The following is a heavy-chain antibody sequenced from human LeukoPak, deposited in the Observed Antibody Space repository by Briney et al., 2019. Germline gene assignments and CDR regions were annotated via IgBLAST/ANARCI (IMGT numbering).Heavy chain of an antibody. Sequence: ASVTVSCKASGYTFTGYYMHWVRQAPGQGLEWMGGINANSGGTNYAQKVQGRVTITRDTSINTAYMQLSRLRADDTAVYYCASMGDYENHHMDVWGKGTTVTVSS. CDR3: ASMGDYENHHMDV. CDR2: INANSGGT. J-gene: IGHJ6*03. CDR1: GYTFTGYY. D-gene: IGHD4-17*01. V-gene: IGHV1-2*02.